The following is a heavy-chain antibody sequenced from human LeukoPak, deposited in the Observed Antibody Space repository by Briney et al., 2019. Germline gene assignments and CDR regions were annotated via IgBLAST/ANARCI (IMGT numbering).Heavy chain of an antibody. D-gene: IGHD1-14*01. CDR2: ITYNSDRI. J-gene: IGHJ4*02. Sequence: GGSLRLSCAASGFTYDDCDMYAMFWVRQTPGKGLEWVSGITYNSDRIAYADSVKGHFTISKDNAKKSLYLQMTSLRPEDTAGXXXXXXXXXITVPDAGYFDYWARGTRATVSP. CDR3: XXXXXXITVPDAGYFDY. V-gene: IGHV3-9*01. CDR1: GFTYDDCDMYA.